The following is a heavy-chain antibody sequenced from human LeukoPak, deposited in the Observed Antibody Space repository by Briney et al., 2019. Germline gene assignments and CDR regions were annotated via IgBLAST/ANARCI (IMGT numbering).Heavy chain of an antibody. J-gene: IGHJ5*02. V-gene: IGHV1-18*04. CDR2: ISVDNGNT. D-gene: IGHD5-12*01. CDR3: ARDSWARAYDIDH. Sequence: ASVKVSCKASGYTFTGYYMHWVRQAPGQGLEWLAWISVDNGNTNYIRNLQGRVTLTTDTSTSTAHMELRNLRSDNTAVYYCARDSWARAYDIDHWGQGTLVTVSS. CDR1: GYTFTGYY.